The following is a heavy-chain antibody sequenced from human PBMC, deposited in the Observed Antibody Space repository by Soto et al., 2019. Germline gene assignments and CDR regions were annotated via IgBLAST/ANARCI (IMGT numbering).Heavy chain of an antibody. CDR2: ISGSGGST. J-gene: IGHJ4*02. Sequence: GGSLRLSCAASGFTFSSYAMSWVRQAQGKGLEWVSAISGSGGSTYYADSVKGRFTISRDNSKNTLYLQMNSLRAEDTAVYYCAKYYYGSGSYYNDPIDYWGQGTLVTVSS. CDR3: AKYYYGSGSYYNDPIDY. V-gene: IGHV3-23*01. D-gene: IGHD3-10*01. CDR1: GFTFSSYA.